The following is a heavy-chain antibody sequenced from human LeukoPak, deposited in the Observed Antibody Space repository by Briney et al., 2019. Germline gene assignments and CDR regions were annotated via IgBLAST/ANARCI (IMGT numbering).Heavy chain of an antibody. V-gene: IGHV3-23*01. D-gene: IGHD6-13*01. CDR3: AKAYSSSLYGDAFRI. J-gene: IGHJ3*02. CDR2: ISGDASVS. Sequence: GGSVTHSCAGSGFTFRFYAMTWVRQAPGKGLEWVSGISGDASVSKDADSVKGRFNISRDNSKNTLYLQLNSLRVEDTAIYYCAKAYSSSLYGDAFRIWGPGAMVTFSP. CDR1: GFTFRFYA.